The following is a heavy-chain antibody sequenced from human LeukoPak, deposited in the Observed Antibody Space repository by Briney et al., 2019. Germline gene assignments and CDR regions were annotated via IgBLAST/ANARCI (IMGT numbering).Heavy chain of an antibody. V-gene: IGHV4-39*01. CDR1: GGSVSSAEFY. CDR2: IYYTGST. J-gene: IGHJ4*02. Sequence: SETLSLTCTVSGGSVSSAEFYWGWIRQPPGMGLQWIGNIYYTGSTYYNPSLNSRVTMSVDTSQNQISLKMTSVTAADTAVYYCARLSKGRYFDYIFDYWGQGILVTVSS. CDR3: ARLSKGRYFDYIFDY. D-gene: IGHD3-9*01.